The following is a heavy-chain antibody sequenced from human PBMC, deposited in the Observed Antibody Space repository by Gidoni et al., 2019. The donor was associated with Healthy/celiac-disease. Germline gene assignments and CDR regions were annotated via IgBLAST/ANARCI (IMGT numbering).Heavy chain of an antibody. J-gene: IGHJ5*02. D-gene: IGHD3-16*01. V-gene: IGHV4-61*02. CDR3: ARDLGWFDP. Sequence: VQLQESGPGLVKPSQPLSLTCNVSGGSISSGSYYWSWIRQPAGKGLEWIGRIYTSGSTNYNPSLKSRVTISVDTSKNQFSLKLSSVTAADTAVYYCARDLGWFDPWGQGTLVTVSS. CDR2: IYTSGST. CDR1: GGSISSGSYY.